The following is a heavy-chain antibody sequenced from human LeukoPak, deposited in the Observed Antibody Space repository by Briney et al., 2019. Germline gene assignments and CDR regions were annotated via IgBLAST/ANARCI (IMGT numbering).Heavy chain of an antibody. CDR1: GFTFSSYA. Sequence: PGVSLRLSCAASGFTFSSYAMSWVRQAPGKGLEWVSSISGSGGSTYYADSVKGRFTISRDNSKTTLYLQMNSLRAQDTAVYYCAKVFYPAAGTGRVDFPFDYWGQGTLVTVSS. V-gene: IGHV3-23*01. J-gene: IGHJ4*02. CDR3: AKVFYPAAGTGRVDFPFDY. CDR2: ISGSGGST. D-gene: IGHD6-13*01.